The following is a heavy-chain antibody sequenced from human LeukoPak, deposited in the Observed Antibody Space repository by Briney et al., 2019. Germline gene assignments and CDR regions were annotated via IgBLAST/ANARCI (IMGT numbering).Heavy chain of an antibody. CDR3: ARVRITIFGVVMPRPDAFDI. CDR1: GGSFSGYY. CDR2: INHSGST. J-gene: IGHJ3*02. D-gene: IGHD3-3*01. Sequence: PSETLSLTCAVYGGSFSGYYWSWVRQPPGKGLAWIGEINHSGSTNYNPSLKSRVTISVDTSKNQFSLKLSSVTAADTAVYYCARVRITIFGVVMPRPDAFDIWGQGTMVTVSS. V-gene: IGHV4-34*01.